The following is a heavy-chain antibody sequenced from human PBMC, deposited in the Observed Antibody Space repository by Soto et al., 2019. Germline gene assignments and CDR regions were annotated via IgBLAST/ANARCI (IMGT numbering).Heavy chain of an antibody. V-gene: IGHV5-51*01. CDR3: ATALAYSSSWYFAFDI. J-gene: IGHJ3*02. CDR2: IYPGDSDT. D-gene: IGHD6-13*01. Sequence: GESLKISCKGSGYSFTSYWIGWVRQMPGKGLEWMGIIYPGDSDTRYSPSFQGQVTISADKSISTAYLQWSSLKASDTAMYYCATALAYSSSWYFAFDIWGQGTMVTVSS. CDR1: GYSFTSYW.